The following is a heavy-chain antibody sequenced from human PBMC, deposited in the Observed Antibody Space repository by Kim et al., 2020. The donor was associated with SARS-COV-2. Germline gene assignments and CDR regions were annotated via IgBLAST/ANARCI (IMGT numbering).Heavy chain of an antibody. CDR3: AKGLIVVVTASFDY. D-gene: IGHD2-21*02. J-gene: IGHJ4*02. CDR1: GFTFSSYG. CDR2: ISYDGSNK. V-gene: IGHV3-30*18. Sequence: GGSLRLSCAASGFTFSSYGMHLVRQAPGKGLEWVAVISYDGSNKYYADSVKGRFTISRDNSKNTLYLQMNSLRAEDTAVYYCAKGLIVVVTASFDYWGQGTLVTVSS.